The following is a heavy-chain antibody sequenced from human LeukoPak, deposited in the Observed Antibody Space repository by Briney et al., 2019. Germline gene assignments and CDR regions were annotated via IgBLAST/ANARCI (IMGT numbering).Heavy chain of an antibody. Sequence: SETLSLTCAVYGGSFSGYYWSWIRQPPGKGLEWIGEINHSGSTNYNPSLKSRVTISVDTSKNQFSLKLSSVTAADTAVYYCARVPSYDSSGYYVHNQSYRGQGTLVTVSS. D-gene: IGHD3-22*01. CDR1: GGSFSGYY. CDR3: ARVPSYDSSGYYVHNQSY. V-gene: IGHV4-34*01. J-gene: IGHJ4*02. CDR2: INHSGST.